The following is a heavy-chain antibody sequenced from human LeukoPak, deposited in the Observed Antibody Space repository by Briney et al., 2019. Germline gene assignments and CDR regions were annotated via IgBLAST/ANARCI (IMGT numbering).Heavy chain of an antibody. J-gene: IGHJ4*02. CDR3: ARAMITFGGVIEL. V-gene: IGHV1-8*01. CDR1: GYTFTSYD. Sequence: GASVKVSCKASGYTFTSYDINWLRQATGQGLEWMGWMNPNSGNTGYAQKFQGRVTMTRNTSISTAYMELSSLRSEDTAVYYCARAMITFGGVIELWGQGTLVTVSS. D-gene: IGHD3-16*02. CDR2: MNPNSGNT.